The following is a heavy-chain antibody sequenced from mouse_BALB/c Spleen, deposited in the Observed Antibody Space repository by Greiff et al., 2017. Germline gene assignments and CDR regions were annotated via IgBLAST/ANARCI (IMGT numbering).Heavy chain of an antibody. J-gene: IGHJ2*01. CDR2: INSNGGST. CDR3: ARHDNAFDY. CDR1: GFTFSSYY. D-gene: IGHD1-3*01. V-gene: IGHV5-6-2*01. Sequence: EVQLVESGGGLVKLGGSLKLSCAASGFTFSSYYMSWVRQTPEKRLELVAAINSNGGSTYYPDTVKGRFTISRDNAKNTLYLQMSSLKSEDTALYYCARHDNAFDYWGQGTTLTVSS.